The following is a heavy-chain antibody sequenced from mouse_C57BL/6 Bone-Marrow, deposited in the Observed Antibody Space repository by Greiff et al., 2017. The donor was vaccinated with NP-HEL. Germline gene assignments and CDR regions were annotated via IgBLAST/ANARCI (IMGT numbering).Heavy chain of an antibody. D-gene: IGHD2-1*01. V-gene: IGHV5-9-1*02. CDR3: TRVYYGKSFDY. CDR1: GFTFSSSA. Sequence: EVKVVESGEGLVQPGVSLKLSCAASGFTFSSSAMSWVRQTPAKRLEWVAYISSGGDYIYYADTVKGRFTISRDNARNTLYLQMSSLKSEDTAMYYCTRVYYGKSFDYWGQGTTLTGSS. J-gene: IGHJ2*01. CDR2: ISSGGDYI.